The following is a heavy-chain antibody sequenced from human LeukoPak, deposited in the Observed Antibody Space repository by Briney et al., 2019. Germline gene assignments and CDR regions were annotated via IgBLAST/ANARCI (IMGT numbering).Heavy chain of an antibody. J-gene: IGHJ4*02. Sequence: PGGSLRLSCAASGFTFSSYAMSWVRQAPGKGLERVSAISGSGGSTYYADSVKGRFTISRDNSKNTLYLQMNSLRAEDTAVYYCAKGTYYYGSGSHHFDYWGQGTLVTVSS. D-gene: IGHD3-10*01. CDR1: GFTFSSYA. V-gene: IGHV3-23*01. CDR2: ISGSGGST. CDR3: AKGTYYYGSGSHHFDY.